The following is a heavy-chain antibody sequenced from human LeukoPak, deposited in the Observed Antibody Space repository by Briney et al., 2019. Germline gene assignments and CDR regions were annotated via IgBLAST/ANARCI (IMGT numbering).Heavy chain of an antibody. J-gene: IGHJ4*02. CDR2: ISGSSSYI. Sequence: GGSLRLSCAASGFTFSTYNMNWVRQAPGKGLEWVSSISGSSSYIYYADSVKGRFSISRDNAKNSLYLQMNSLRAEDTAVYYCASAIHPFDYWGQGTLVTVSS. D-gene: IGHD5-18*01. V-gene: IGHV3-21*01. CDR1: GFTFSTYN. CDR3: ASAIHPFDY.